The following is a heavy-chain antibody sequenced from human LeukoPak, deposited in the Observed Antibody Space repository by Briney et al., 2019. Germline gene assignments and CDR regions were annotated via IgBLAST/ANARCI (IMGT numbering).Heavy chain of an antibody. CDR3: ARGRSSSWLLTTYWYFDL. D-gene: IGHD6-13*01. J-gene: IGHJ2*01. Sequence: GASVKVSCKASGYTSTSYDINWVRQATGQGLEWMGWMNPNSGNTGYAQKFQGRVTMTRNTSISTAYMELSSLRSEDTAVYYCARGRSSSWLLTTYWYFDLWGRGTLVTVSS. CDR1: GYTSTSYD. CDR2: MNPNSGNT. V-gene: IGHV1-8*01.